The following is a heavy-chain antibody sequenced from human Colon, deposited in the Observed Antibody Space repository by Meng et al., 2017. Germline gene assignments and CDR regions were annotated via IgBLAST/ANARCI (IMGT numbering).Heavy chain of an antibody. CDR3: ARYYYDSSGVTYFDP. J-gene: IGHJ5*02. CDR1: GDSISSGNHY. D-gene: IGHD3-22*01. Sequence: VQLQEAGPGLVTPSQTLSLTCTVSGDSISSGNHYWSWSRQHPGKGLEWIGYFYFSGNTYYNPSLKSRVTISVDTSKNQFSLNLRSVTAADTAVYYCARYYYDSSGVTYFDPWGQGTLVTVSS. CDR2: FYFSGNT. V-gene: IGHV4-31*03.